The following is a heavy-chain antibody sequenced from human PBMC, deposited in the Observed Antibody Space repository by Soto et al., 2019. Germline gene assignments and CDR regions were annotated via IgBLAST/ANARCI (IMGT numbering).Heavy chain of an antibody. CDR3: AREGGGYDLY. CDR2: IKDDGGAK. J-gene: IGHJ4*02. Sequence: EVHLVESGGGLVQPGGSLRLSCAASGFTFKNYWMCWVRQAPGKGLEWVANIKDDGGAKYYVDSVKGRFTIFRDNAKNSLLLQMNNLRVEDTAVYYCAREGGGYDLYWGQGTLVTVSS. V-gene: IGHV3-7*05. D-gene: IGHD5-12*01. CDR1: GFTFKNYW.